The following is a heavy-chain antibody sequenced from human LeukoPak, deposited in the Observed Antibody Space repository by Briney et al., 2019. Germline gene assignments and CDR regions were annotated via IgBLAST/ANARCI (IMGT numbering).Heavy chain of an antibody. Sequence: ASVKVSFKASGYTFTSYDINWVRQATGQGLEWMGGMNPNSGKTGYAQKFQGRVTMTRNTSISTAYMELSSLRSEDTAVYYCARGTYYYDSSGYYYYYYYMDVWGKGTTVTVSS. CDR2: MNPNSGKT. J-gene: IGHJ6*03. CDR1: GYTFTSYD. CDR3: ARGTYYYDSSGYYYYYYYMDV. V-gene: IGHV1-8*01. D-gene: IGHD3-22*01.